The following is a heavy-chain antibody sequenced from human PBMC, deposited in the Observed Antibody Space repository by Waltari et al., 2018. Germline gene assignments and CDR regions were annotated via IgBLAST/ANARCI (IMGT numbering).Heavy chain of an antibody. CDR1: GFTFRSYG. Sequence: QVQLVESGGGVVQPGRSLRLSCAASGFTFRSYGMHWVRQAPGKGLEWVAVICDEGRNKCYADSVKGRLTISRENSKNTLDLEMNSQRAEDTAVYYCARDEQQLDEYFQHWGQGTLVTVSS. CDR2: ICDEGRNK. V-gene: IGHV3-33*01. J-gene: IGHJ1*01. CDR3: ARDEQQLDEYFQH. D-gene: IGHD6-13*01.